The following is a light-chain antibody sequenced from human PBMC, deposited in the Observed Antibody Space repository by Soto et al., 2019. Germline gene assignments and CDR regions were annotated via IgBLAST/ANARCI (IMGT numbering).Light chain of an antibody. CDR2: GAS. CDR3: LQKYFYPFT. Sequence: EIVLTQSPGTLSLSPWDRATLSCMASQSVSSSSLAWYRQKPGQAPRRLIYGASGRATGIPDRFSGSGSGTDFTLTISSLQPEDFATYYCLQKYFYPFTFGPGTKVHI. J-gene: IGKJ3*01. CDR1: QSVSSSS. V-gene: IGKV3-20*01.